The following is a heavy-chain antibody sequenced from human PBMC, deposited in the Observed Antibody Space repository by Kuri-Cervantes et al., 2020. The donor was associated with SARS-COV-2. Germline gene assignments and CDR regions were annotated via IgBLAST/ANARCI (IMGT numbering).Heavy chain of an antibody. V-gene: IGHV3-33*08. J-gene: IGHJ6*02. Sequence: GGSLRLSCAASGFTFSSYAMHWVRQAPGKGLEWVAFIWYDGSNKYYADSVKGRFTIFRDNFKNTVYLQMNSLRAEDTAVYYCARPSNFHHDSGSYVWGQGTTVTVSS. CDR2: IWYDGSNK. D-gene: IGHD3-22*01. CDR1: GFTFSSYA. CDR3: ARPSNFHHDSGSYV.